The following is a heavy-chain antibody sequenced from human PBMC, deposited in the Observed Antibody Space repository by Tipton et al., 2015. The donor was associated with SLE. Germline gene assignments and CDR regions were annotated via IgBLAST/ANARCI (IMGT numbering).Heavy chain of an antibody. D-gene: IGHD3-22*01. Sequence: QVQLVQSGPEVKKPGASVKVSCQAFGYTFTTYDIHWIRQAAGQGLEWMGWMNPNTGNTDYAQKFQGRVTMTRSTAIGAAYMELSSLRSDDTAVYYCARGPFNSAWFRFDPWGQGTLVTVSS. CDR2: MNPNTGNT. J-gene: IGHJ5*02. V-gene: IGHV1-8*01. CDR1: GYTFTTYD. CDR3: ARGPFNSAWFRFDP.